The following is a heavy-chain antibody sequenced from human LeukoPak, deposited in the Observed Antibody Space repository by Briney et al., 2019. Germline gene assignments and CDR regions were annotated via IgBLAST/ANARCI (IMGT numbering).Heavy chain of an antibody. D-gene: IGHD2-8*01. CDR3: ARSEMVYAYYYYGMDV. J-gene: IGHJ6*02. CDR1: GFTFSSYA. V-gene: IGHV3-30-3*01. CDR2: ISYDGSNK. Sequence: GGSLRLSCAASGFTFSSYAMHWVRQAPGKGLEWVAVISYDGSNKYYADSVKGRFTISSDNSKNTLYLQMNSLRAEDTAVYYCARSEMVYAYYYYGMDVWGQGTTVTVSS.